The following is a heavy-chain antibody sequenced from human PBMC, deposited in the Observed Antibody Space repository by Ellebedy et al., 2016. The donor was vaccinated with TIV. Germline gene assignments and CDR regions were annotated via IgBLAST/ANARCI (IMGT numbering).Heavy chain of an antibody. Sequence: ASVKVSCKVSGYTLTGLSMHWVRQAPGQGLAWMGIINPSGGSTSYAQKFQGRVTMTRDTSTSTVYMELSSLRSEDTAVYYCARGPLVGATDDAFDIWGQGTMVTVSS. D-gene: IGHD1-26*01. CDR1: GYTLTGLS. CDR3: ARGPLVGATDDAFDI. V-gene: IGHV1-46*01. J-gene: IGHJ3*02. CDR2: INPSGGST.